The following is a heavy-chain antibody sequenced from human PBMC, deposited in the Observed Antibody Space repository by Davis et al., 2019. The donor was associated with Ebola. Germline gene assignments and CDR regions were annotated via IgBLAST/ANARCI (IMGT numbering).Heavy chain of an antibody. CDR1: GFTFSSYG. Sequence: GESLKISCAASGFTFSSYGMHWVRQAPGKGLEWVAVIWYDGSNKYYADSVKGRFTISRDNSKNTLYLQMNSLRAEDTAVYYCAREIYCSGGSCYSLDYWGQGTLVTVSS. CDR2: IWYDGSNK. D-gene: IGHD2-15*01. CDR3: AREIYCSGGSCYSLDY. J-gene: IGHJ4*02. V-gene: IGHV3-33*01.